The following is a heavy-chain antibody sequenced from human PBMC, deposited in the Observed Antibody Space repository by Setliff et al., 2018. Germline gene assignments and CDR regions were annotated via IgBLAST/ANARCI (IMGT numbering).Heavy chain of an antibody. CDR1: GYSISSGYY. Sequence: PSETLSLTCAVSGYSISSGYYWGWIRQPPGKGLEWIGEINHNGSTNYNPSLKSRVTISVDTSKNQFSLKLSSVTAADTAVYYCARAYSYYYYYMDVWGKGTTVTVSS. CDR3: ARAYSYYYYYMDV. CDR2: INHNGST. V-gene: IGHV4-38-2*01. J-gene: IGHJ6*03. D-gene: IGHD3-16*01.